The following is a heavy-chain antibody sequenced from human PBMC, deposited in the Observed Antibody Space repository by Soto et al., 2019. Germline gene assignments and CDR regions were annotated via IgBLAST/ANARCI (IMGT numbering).Heavy chain of an antibody. CDR2: IYHSGST. V-gene: IGHV4-4*02. CDR3: ASKGHGSGSYYSYAY. Sequence: SETLSLTCAVSGGSISSSNWWSWVRQPPGKGLEWIGEIYHSGSTNYNPSLKSRVTISVDKSKNQFSLKLSSVTAADTAVYYCASKGHGSGSYYSYAYWGQGTLVTVSS. CDR1: GGSISSSNW. D-gene: IGHD3-10*01. J-gene: IGHJ4*02.